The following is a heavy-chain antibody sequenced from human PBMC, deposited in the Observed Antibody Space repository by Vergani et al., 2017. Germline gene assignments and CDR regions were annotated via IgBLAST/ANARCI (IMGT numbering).Heavy chain of an antibody. J-gene: IGHJ4*02. CDR2: ISSSSSYI. CDR3: AGYEFWSGLSRSY. CDR1: GFTFSSYS. D-gene: IGHD3-3*01. Sequence: EVQLVESGGGLVKPGGSLRLSCAASGFTFSSYSMNWVRQAPGKGLEWVSSISSSSSYIYYADSVKGRFTISRDNAKNSLYLQMNSLRAADASVYDCAGYEFWSGLSRSYWGQGTRVTVSS. V-gene: IGHV3-21*01.